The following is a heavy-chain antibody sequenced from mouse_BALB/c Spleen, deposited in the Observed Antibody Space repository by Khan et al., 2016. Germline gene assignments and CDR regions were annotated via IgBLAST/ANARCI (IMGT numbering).Heavy chain of an antibody. D-gene: IGHD1-1*01. CDR3: AEDYYGSNWFAY. CDR2: INTNTGEP. Sequence: QIQLVQSGPELKKPGETVKISCKASGYTFTNYGMNWAKQAPGKGLKWMGWINTNTGEPTYAEEFKGHFVFSLETAASTAYYHINNLKNEDTATYFCAEDYYGSNWFAYWGQGTLVTVSA. V-gene: IGHV9-3*02. J-gene: IGHJ3*01. CDR1: GYTFTNYG.